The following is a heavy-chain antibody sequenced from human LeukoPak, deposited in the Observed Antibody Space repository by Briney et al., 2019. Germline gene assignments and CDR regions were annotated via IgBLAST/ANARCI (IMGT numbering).Heavy chain of an antibody. CDR1: GFTFSSYW. CDR2: INSDGSST. V-gene: IGHV3-74*01. J-gene: IGHJ4*02. D-gene: IGHD1-26*01. CDR3: ARDGSGSCHFDY. Sequence: PGGSLRLSCAASGFTFSSYWMHWVRQAPGKGLVWVSRINSDGSSTNYADSVKGRFTISRDNAKNTLYLQMNSLRAEDTAVYYCARDGSGSCHFDYWGQGTLVTVSS.